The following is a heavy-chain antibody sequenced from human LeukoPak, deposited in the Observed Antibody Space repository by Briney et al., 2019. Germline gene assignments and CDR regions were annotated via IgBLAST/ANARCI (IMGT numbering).Heavy chain of an antibody. D-gene: IGHD2-15*01. V-gene: IGHV4-59*01. Sequence: SETLSLTCIVSGGSMSGYYWSWIRQPPGKGLEWIGHTFSSGATTYNPSLKSRVTISVDTSKNQFSLKLSSVTAADTAVYYCARDRGYCSGGSCYRTLDYWGQGTLVTVSS. CDR1: GGSMSGYY. CDR3: ARDRGYCSGGSCYRTLDY. CDR2: TFSSGAT. J-gene: IGHJ4*02.